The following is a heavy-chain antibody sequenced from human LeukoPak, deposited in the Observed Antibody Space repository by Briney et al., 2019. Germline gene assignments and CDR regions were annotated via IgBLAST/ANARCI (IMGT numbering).Heavy chain of an antibody. J-gene: IGHJ4*02. CDR3: ARRRIRSLEWEPFDY. D-gene: IGHD3-3*01. CDR2: INWNGGST. V-gene: IGHV3-20*04. Sequence: PGGSLRLSCAASGFTFDDYGMSWVRQAPGKGLEWVSGINWNGGSTGYADSVKGRFTISRDNAKNSLYLQMNSLRAEDTALYYCARRRIRSLEWEPFDYWGQGTLVTVSS. CDR1: GFTFDDYG.